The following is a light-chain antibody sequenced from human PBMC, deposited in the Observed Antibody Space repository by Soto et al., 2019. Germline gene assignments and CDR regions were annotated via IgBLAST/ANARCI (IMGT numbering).Light chain of an antibody. CDR1: QAISKS. J-gene: IGKJ2*01. CDR3: QQYNSFPQT. Sequence: DIQMTQSPSSLSASVGDSVTITCRASQAISKSLAWFQQKPGKAPRSLIYAASSLQSGVPAKFSGSGSVEHFTLTISSLQPEDFATYYCQQYNSFPQTFGQGTRLEIK. V-gene: IGKV1-16*02. CDR2: AAS.